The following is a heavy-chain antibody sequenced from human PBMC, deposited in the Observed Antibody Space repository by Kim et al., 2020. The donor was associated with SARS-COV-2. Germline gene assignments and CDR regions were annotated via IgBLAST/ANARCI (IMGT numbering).Heavy chain of an antibody. V-gene: IGHV3-21*01. CDR2: ITISSTYI. CDR1: GFSFGSYT. Sequence: GGSLRLSCEASGFSFGSYTMNWVRQAPGKGLEWVSSITISSTYIYYAESVEGRFTVSRDNDKNSLYLQMDNLRAEDTAVYFCTRLGVYGSDSIITFDYWGQGSLVTVSS. D-gene: IGHD5-12*01. CDR3: TRLGVYGSDSIITFDY. J-gene: IGHJ4*02.